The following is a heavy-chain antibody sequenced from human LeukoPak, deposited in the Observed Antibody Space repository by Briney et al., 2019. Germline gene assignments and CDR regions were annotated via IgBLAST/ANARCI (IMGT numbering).Heavy chain of an antibody. D-gene: IGHD1-26*01. J-gene: IGHJ4*02. CDR1: GGSFSGYY. Sequence: SETLSHTCAVYGGSFSGYYWSWIRQPPGKGLEWIGEINHSGSTNYNPSLKSRVTMSVDTSKNQFSLKLSSVTAADTAVYYCARGRGIVGATTSPPFDYWGQGTLVTVSS. V-gene: IGHV4-34*01. CDR3: ARGRGIVGATTSPPFDY. CDR2: INHSGST.